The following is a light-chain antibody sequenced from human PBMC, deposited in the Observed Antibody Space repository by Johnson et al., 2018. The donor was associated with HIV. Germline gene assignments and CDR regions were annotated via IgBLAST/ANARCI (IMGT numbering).Light chain of an antibody. CDR2: GTT. V-gene: IGLV1-51*01. Sequence: QSMLTQPPSVSAAAGQKVTISCSGTYSNIEHNYVSWYQQLPGTAPKLLIYGTTKRPSGIPDRFSGSKSGTSATLGITGLQTGDEADYYCGTWDRSLTAHYVLRAGTKITVL. CDR3: GTWDRSLTAHYV. CDR1: YSNIEHNY. J-gene: IGLJ1*01.